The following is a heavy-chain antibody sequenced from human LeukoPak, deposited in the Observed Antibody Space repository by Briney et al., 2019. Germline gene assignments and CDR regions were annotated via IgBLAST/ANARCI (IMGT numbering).Heavy chain of an antibody. Sequence: SETLSLTCTVSGGSISSGGYYWSWIGQLPGKGLEWIGYIYYSGTTSYNPSLKGRLTISLDTSENQFSLKLSSVTAADTAVYYCARGSTGDKSNNWGQGTLVNVSS. CDR2: IYYSGTT. CDR3: ARGSTGDKSNN. J-gene: IGHJ4*02. D-gene: IGHD7-27*01. V-gene: IGHV4-31*03. CDR1: GGSISSGGYY.